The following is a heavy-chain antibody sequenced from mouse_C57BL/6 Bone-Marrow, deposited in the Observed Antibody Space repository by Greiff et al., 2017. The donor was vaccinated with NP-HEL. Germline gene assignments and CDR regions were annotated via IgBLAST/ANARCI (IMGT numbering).Heavy chain of an antibody. CDR1: GYTFTSYG. Sequence: VHLVESGAELARPGASVKLSCKASGYTFTSYGISWVKQRTGQGLEWIGEIYPRSGNTYYNEKFKGKATLTADKSSSTAYMELRSLTSEDSAVYFCARESTTVVATRRYYFDYWGQGTTLTVSS. V-gene: IGHV1-81*01. D-gene: IGHD1-1*01. CDR3: ARESTTVVATRRYYFDY. J-gene: IGHJ2*01. CDR2: IYPRSGNT.